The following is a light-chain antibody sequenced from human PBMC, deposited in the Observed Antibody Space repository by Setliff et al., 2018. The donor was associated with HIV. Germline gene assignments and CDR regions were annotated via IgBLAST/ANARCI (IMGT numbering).Light chain of an antibody. CDR2: EVR. V-gene: IGLV2-14*01. J-gene: IGLJ1*01. CDR1: SSDVGGYSH. Sequence: QSVLTQPASVSGSPGQSITISCTGTSSDVGGYSHVSWYQQHPGKAPKLIIHEVRNRPSGVSNRFSGSKSGNTASLTISGLQTEDEADYYCSPYAITNTLPFGTGTKVTVL. CDR3: SPYAITNTLP.